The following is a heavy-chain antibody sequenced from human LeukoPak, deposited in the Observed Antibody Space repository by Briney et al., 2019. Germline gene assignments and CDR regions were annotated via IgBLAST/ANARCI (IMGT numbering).Heavy chain of an antibody. J-gene: IGHJ4*02. CDR3: ASLHQVRGLTVFDY. CDR1: GGSFNDYY. Sequence: SEALSLTCALYGGSFNDYYWSWIRQPPGKGLEWFGEIDHSGGTSYNPSLKSRVTISIDTSKNQFSLKLSSVTAADTAVYYCASLHQVRGLTVFDYWGQGALVTVSS. CDR2: IDHSGGT. V-gene: IGHV4-34*01. D-gene: IGHD3-10*01.